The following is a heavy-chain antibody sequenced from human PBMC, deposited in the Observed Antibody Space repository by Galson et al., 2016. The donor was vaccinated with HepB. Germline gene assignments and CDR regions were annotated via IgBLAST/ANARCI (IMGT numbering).Heavy chain of an antibody. J-gene: IGHJ2*01. CDR3: AKDAWGTVTPGAGFDL. V-gene: IGHV3-23*01. D-gene: IGHD4-17*01. CDR1: GFTFSSYA. Sequence: SLRLSCAASGFTFSSYAMSWVRQAPGKGLEWVSAISGSGGSTYYADSVKGRFTISRDNSKNTLFLQMNSLRAEDTAVYYCAKDAWGTVTPGAGFDLWGRGTLVTVSS. CDR2: ISGSGGST.